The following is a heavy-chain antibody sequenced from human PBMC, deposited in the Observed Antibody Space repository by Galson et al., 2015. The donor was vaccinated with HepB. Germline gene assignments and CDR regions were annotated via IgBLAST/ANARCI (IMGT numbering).Heavy chain of an antibody. V-gene: IGHV1-69*13. J-gene: IGHJ6*02. CDR1: GGTFSSYA. CDR3: ARETTVTSLYYYYGMDV. Sequence: SVKVSCKASGGTFSSYAISWVRQAPGQGLEWMGGIIPIFGTANYAQKFQGRVTITADESTSTAYMELSSLRSEDTAVYYCARETTVTSLYYYYGMDVWGQGTTVTVSS. D-gene: IGHD4-11*01. CDR2: IIPIFGTA.